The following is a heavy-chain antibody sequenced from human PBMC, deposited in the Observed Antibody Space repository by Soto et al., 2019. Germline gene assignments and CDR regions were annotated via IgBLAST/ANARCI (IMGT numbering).Heavy chain of an antibody. D-gene: IGHD1-26*01. Sequence: PGGSLRLSCAASGFTFSSYAMRWVRQAPEKGLEWVSGINNSGGHTYYADSVKGRFTISRDNSKNTLYLQMNSLRAEDTAIYFCATAKSTYASAYYVYWGRGTEVTVSS. CDR2: INNSGGHT. CDR3: ATAKSTYASAYYVY. V-gene: IGHV3-23*01. CDR1: GFTFSSYA. J-gene: IGHJ4*02.